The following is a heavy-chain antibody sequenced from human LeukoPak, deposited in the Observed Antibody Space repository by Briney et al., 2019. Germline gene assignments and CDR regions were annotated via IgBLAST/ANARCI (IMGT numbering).Heavy chain of an antibody. V-gene: IGHV3-7*01. J-gene: IGHJ4*02. Sequence: GGSLRLSCAASGFTFSDYYMSWIRQAPGKGLEWVANIKQDGSEKYYVDSVKGRFTISRDNAKSSLYLQMNSLRAEDTAVYYCARDGEIHSGSWTVDYWGQGTLVTVSS. CDR1: GFTFSDYY. CDR2: IKQDGSEK. CDR3: ARDGEIHSGSWTVDY. D-gene: IGHD1-26*01.